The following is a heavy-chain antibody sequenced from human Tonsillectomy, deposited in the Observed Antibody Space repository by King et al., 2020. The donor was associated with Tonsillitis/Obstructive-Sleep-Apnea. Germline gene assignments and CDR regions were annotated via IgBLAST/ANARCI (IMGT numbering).Heavy chain of an antibody. V-gene: IGHV4-61*01. Sequence: VQLQESGAGLVKPSETLSLTCTVSGGSVSSGSDYWSWIRQPPGKGLDWIGYISYSGITNYNPSLKGRVTSSLDTSKSQFSLMLSSVTAADTSVYYCARVPGAGLRWFDPWGQGTLVTVSS. CDR3: ARVPGAGLRWFDP. CDR1: GGSVSSGSDY. D-gene: IGHD3-10*01. CDR2: ISYSGIT. J-gene: IGHJ5*02.